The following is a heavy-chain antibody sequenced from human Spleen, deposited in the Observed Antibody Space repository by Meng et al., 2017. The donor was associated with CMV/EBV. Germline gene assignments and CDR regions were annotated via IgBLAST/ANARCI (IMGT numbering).Heavy chain of an antibody. D-gene: IGHD3-22*01. CDR2: INRNSGDT. V-gene: IGHV1-2*02. J-gene: IGHJ4*02. CDR1: GYPFTGYY. CDR3: TRTNYYNSAGYSHYDY. Sequence: SGYPFTGYYLLCVRQDPGQGLEWMGWINRNSGDTYYAQKFQGRVTLTRDTSISTAFMELRWLRSDDTAVYYCTRTNYYNSAGYSHYDYWGQGTLVTVSS.